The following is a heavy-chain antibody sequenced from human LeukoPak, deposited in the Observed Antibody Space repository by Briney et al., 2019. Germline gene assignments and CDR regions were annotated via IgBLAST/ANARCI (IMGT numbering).Heavy chain of an antibody. J-gene: IGHJ4*02. CDR3: ARDHSSGWYSDYFDY. CDR1: GFTFSSYG. CDR2: IWYVGSNK. Sequence: GSLRLSCAASGFTFSSYGMHWVRQAPGKGLEWVAVIWYVGSNKYYADSVKGRFTISRDNSKHTPYLQMNSLRAEDTAVYYCARDHSSGWYSDYFDYWGQGTLVTVSS. D-gene: IGHD6-19*01. V-gene: IGHV3-33*01.